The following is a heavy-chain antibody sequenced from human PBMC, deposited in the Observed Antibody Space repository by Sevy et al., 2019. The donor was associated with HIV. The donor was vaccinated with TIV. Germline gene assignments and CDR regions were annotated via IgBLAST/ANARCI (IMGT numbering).Heavy chain of an antibody. CDR2: IKSKADGGAT. CDR1: GFTLSDAW. D-gene: IGHD1-1*01. CDR3: ATGRGEVYNHRGYFQY. V-gene: IGHV3-15*01. Sequence: GGSLRLSCAASGFTLSDAWMSWVRQAPGKGLEWVGRIKSKADGGATDYAAPVKGRFTISRDESKNSLFLQMNSLKVEDTAVYYCATGRGEVYNHRGYFQYWGQGSLVTVSS. J-gene: IGHJ1*01.